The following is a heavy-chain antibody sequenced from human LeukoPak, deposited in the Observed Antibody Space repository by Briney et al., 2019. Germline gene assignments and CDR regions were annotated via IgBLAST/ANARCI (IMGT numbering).Heavy chain of an antibody. Sequence: ASVMVSCKASGGTFSSYAISWVRQAPGQGLEWMGGIIPIFGTANYAQKFQGRVTITADKSTSTAYMELSSLRSEDTAVYYCARDQAYSYGYENWGQGTLVTVSS. J-gene: IGHJ4*02. D-gene: IGHD5-18*01. V-gene: IGHV1-69*06. CDR1: GGTFSSYA. CDR2: IIPIFGTA. CDR3: ARDQAYSYGYEN.